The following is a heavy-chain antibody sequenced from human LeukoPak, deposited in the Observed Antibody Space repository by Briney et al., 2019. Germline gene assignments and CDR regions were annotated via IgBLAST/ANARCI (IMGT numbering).Heavy chain of an antibody. J-gene: IGHJ4*02. V-gene: IGHV3-11*04. CDR1: GFTFSDYY. Sequence: GGSLRLSCAASGFTFSDYYMSWVRQAPGEGLEWVSYISSLSGTIYYADSVKGRFTISRDNAKNSLYLQMNSLRAEDTAVYYCAREGGLLDYFDYWGQGTLVTVSS. CDR2: ISSLSGTI. D-gene: IGHD2-15*01. CDR3: AREGGLLDYFDY.